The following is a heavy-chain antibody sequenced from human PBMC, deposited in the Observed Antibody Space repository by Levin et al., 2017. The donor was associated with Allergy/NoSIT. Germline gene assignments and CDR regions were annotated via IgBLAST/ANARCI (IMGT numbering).Heavy chain of an antibody. J-gene: IGHJ5*02. CDR3: AREGSCSSTSWYSPKWFDP. D-gene: IGHD2-2*02. CDR1: GGSISSYY. CDR2: IYYSGST. Sequence: SQTLSLTCTVSGGSISSYYWSWIRQPPGKGLEWIGDIYYSGSTKYNPSLKSRVTISVDTTKNQFSLKLSSVTAADTAMYYGAREGSCSSTSWYSPKWFDPWGQGTLVTVSS. V-gene: IGHV4-59*01.